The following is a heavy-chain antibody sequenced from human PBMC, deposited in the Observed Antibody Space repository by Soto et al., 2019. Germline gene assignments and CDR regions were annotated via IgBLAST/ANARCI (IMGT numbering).Heavy chain of an antibody. CDR1: GFTFSSYG. Sequence: QVQLVESGGGVVQPGRSLRLSCAASGFTFSSYGMHWVRQAPGKGLEWVAVISYDGSNKYYADSVKGRFTISRDNSKNTLYLQMNSLRAEDTAVYYCVKDIGEWELRTYYYYGMDVWGQGTTVTVSS. J-gene: IGHJ6*02. D-gene: IGHD1-26*01. V-gene: IGHV3-30*18. CDR3: VKDIGEWELRTYYYYGMDV. CDR2: ISYDGSNK.